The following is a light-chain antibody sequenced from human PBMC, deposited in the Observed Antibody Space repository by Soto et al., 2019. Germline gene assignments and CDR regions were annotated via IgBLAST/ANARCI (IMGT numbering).Light chain of an antibody. CDR2: KAS. CDR1: QSISRL. CDR3: QQYNSYPLT. Sequence: DIQMTQSPSTLSPSVGDRVTITCRASQSISRLLAWYQQKPGRAPTLLIYKASTLESGVPSRFSGSGYGTEFSLTISSLQPDDFATYYCQQYNSYPLTFGQGTRLEIK. J-gene: IGKJ5*01. V-gene: IGKV1-5*03.